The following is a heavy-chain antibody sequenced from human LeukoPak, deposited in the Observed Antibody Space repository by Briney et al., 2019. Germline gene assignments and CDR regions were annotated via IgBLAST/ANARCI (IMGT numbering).Heavy chain of an antibody. Sequence: SVKVSCKASGGTFSSYAISWVRQAPGQGLEWMGGIIPIFGTANYAQKFQGRVTITADESTSTAYMELSSLRSEDAAAYYCARTYYDFWRVRGYYYYGMDVWGQGTTVTVSS. D-gene: IGHD3-3*01. CDR3: ARTYYDFWRVRGYYYYGMDV. J-gene: IGHJ6*02. CDR1: GGTFSSYA. V-gene: IGHV1-69*01. CDR2: IIPIFGTA.